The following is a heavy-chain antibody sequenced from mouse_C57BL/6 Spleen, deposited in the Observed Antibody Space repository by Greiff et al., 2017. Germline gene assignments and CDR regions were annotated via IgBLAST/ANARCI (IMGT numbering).Heavy chain of an antibody. Sequence: EVQLQESGGGLVQPKGSLKLSCAASGFTFNTYAMHWVRQAPGKGLEWVARISSKSSNYATYYADSVKDRFTISRDDSQSMLYLQMNNLKTEDTAMYYCVRDDYGSSYWYFDVWGTGTTVTVAS. J-gene: IGHJ1*03. CDR3: VRDDYGSSYWYFDV. D-gene: IGHD1-1*01. CDR1: GFTFNTYA. V-gene: IGHV10-3*01. CDR2: ISSKSSNYAT.